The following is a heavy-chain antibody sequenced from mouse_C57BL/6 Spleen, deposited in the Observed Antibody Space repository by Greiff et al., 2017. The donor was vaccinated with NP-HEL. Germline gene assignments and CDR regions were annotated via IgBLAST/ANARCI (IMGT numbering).Heavy chain of an antibody. Sequence: QVQLKESGPELVKPGASVKISCKASGYAFSSSWMNWVKQRPGKGLEWIGRIYPGGGDTNYNGKFKGKATLTADKSSSTAYMQLSSLTSEDSAVYFCASGDGIFDYWGKGTTLTVAS. CDR1: GYAFSSSW. CDR2: IYPGGGDT. CDR3: ASGDGIFDY. D-gene: IGHD3-1*01. V-gene: IGHV1-82*01. J-gene: IGHJ2*01.